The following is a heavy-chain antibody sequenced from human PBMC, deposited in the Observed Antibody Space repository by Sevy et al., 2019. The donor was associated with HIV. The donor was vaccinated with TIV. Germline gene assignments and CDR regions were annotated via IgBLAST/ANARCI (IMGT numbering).Heavy chain of an antibody. D-gene: IGHD3-9*01. Sequence: GGSLRLSCAAFGFTFGDYCLTWVRQVPGKGLEWVANIKRGGGETYYAGSVKGRFSISEDKAKNSLYLQMISLRAEDTAVYYCARCQPDNYYHDGAVYYGLLFDHWGQGALVTVSS. CDR1: GFTFGDYC. CDR2: IKRGGGET. V-gene: IGHV3-7*01. J-gene: IGHJ4*02. CDR3: ARCQPDNYYHDGAVYYGLLFDH.